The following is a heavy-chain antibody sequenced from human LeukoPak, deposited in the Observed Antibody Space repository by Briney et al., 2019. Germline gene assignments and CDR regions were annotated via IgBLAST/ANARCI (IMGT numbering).Heavy chain of an antibody. CDR2: IKQDGSEK. D-gene: IGHD2-8*01. CDR3: ATANGDEDY. Sequence: PGGSLRLSCAASEFTFSSYSMNWVRQAPGKGLEWVANIKQDGSEKYYVESVKGRFIISRDNVENSVYLQMNSLRVEDTAVYYCATANGDEDYWGQGTLVTVAS. CDR1: EFTFSSYS. J-gene: IGHJ4*02. V-gene: IGHV3-7*03.